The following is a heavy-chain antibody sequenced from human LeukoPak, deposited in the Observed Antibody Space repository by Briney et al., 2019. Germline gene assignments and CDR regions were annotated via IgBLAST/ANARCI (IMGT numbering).Heavy chain of an antibody. Sequence: SETLSLTCAVYGGSFSGYYWSWICQPPGKGLEWIGEINHSGSTNYNPSLKSRVTISVDTSKNQFSLKLSSVTAADTAVYYCARPVHGVIDYWGQGTLVTVSS. CDR1: GGSFSGYY. D-gene: IGHD2-21*01. CDR2: INHSGST. J-gene: IGHJ4*02. CDR3: ARPVHGVIDY. V-gene: IGHV4-34*01.